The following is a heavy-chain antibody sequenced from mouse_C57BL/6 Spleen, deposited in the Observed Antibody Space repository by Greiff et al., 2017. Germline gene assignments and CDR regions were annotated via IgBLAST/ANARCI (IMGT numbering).Heavy chain of an antibody. J-gene: IGHJ4*01. Sequence: QVQLQQPGAELVKPGASVKLSCKASGYTFTSYWMHWVKQRPGRGLEWIGRIAPNSGGTKYTEKFKSKATLTVDKPSSPAYMQLGSLTSGDSAVYYCARRGGDWGVDAMDYWGQGTSVTVSS. V-gene: IGHV1-72*01. CDR1: GYTFTSYW. CDR2: IAPNSGGT. CDR3: ARRGGDWGVDAMDY. D-gene: IGHD4-1*01.